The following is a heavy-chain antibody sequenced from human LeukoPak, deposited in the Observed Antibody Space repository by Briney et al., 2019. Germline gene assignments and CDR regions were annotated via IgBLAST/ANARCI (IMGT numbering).Heavy chain of an antibody. V-gene: IGHV3-53*01. J-gene: IGHJ4*02. CDR3: ASGSPGYSSGWYDSTFDY. CDR2: IYSGGST. CDR1: GFTVSSNY. D-gene: IGHD6-19*01. Sequence: GGSLRLSCAASGFTVSSNYMSWVRQAPGKGLEWVSVIYSGGSTYYADSVKGRFTISRDNSKNTLYFQMNSLRAEDTAVYYCASGSPGYSSGWYDSTFDYWGQGTLVTVSS.